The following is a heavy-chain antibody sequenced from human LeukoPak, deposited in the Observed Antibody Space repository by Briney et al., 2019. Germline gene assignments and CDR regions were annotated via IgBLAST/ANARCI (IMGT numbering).Heavy chain of an antibody. CDR3: AKLTPNPDDCSGGSCYGVGAFDI. J-gene: IGHJ3*02. CDR2: ISSSSSYI. Sequence: GGSLRLSCAASGFTFSSYSMNWVRQAPGKGLEWVSSISSSSSYIYYADSVKGRFTISRDNAKNSLYLQMNSLRAEDTAVYYCAKLTPNPDDCSGGSCYGVGAFDIWGQGTMVTVSS. V-gene: IGHV3-21*01. CDR1: GFTFSSYS. D-gene: IGHD2-15*01.